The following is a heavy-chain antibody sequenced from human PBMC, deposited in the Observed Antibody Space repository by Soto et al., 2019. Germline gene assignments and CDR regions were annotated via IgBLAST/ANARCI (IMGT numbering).Heavy chain of an antibody. Sequence: PSETLSLTCTVSGGSISSYYCSWIRQPPGNGLEWIGYFYYSGSTNYNPSLKSRVTISVDTSKNQFSLKLSSETSADSGVYYCAREYCRSTSCPPSRRQYERWGQGSLVVVAS. CDR1: GGSISSYY. J-gene: IGHJ4*02. D-gene: IGHD2-2*01. CDR2: FYYSGST. V-gene: IGHV4-59*01. CDR3: AREYCRSTSCPPSRRQYER.